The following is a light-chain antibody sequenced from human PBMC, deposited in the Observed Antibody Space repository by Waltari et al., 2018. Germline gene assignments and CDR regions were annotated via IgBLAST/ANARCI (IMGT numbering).Light chain of an antibody. V-gene: IGLV6-57*01. CDR3: QSYDGTIWV. CDR1: SGNIAANY. J-gene: IGLJ3*02. Sequence: FLLTQPHSVSESPGETVTISCTRNSGNIAANYVQWFQQRPGRSPTTVIYEYNHRPSGVPDRYSASVDTSSNSASLTISGLKTEDEADYYCQSYDGTIWVFGGGTKLTVL. CDR2: EYN.